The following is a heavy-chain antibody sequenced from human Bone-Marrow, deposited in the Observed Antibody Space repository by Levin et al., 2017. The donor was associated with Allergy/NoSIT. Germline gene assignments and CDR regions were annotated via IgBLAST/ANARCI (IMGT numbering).Heavy chain of an antibody. D-gene: IGHD2-2*01. J-gene: IGHJ6*02. CDR3: ARADIVLVPAATNYYYYYGMDV. V-gene: IGHV3-48*04. Sequence: HPGGSLRLSCAASGFTFSSYSMNWVRQAPGKGLEWVSYISSSSSTIYYADSVKGRFTISRDNAKNSLYLQMNSLRAEDTAVYYCARADIVLVPAATNYYYYYGMDVWGQGTTVTVSS. CDR1: GFTFSSYS. CDR2: ISSSSSTI.